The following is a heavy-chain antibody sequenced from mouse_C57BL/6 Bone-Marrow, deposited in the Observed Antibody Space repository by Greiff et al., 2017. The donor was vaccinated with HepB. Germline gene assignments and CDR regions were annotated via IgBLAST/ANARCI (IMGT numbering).Heavy chain of an antibody. V-gene: IGHV5-4*01. Sequence: DVHLVESGGGLVKPGGSLKLSCAASGFTFSSYAMSWVRQTPEKRLEWVATISDGGSYTYYPDNVKGRFTISRDNAKNNLYLQMSHLKSEDTAMYYCARVGVARHWGQGTTLTVSS. CDR3: ARVGVARH. J-gene: IGHJ2*01. CDR1: GFTFSSYA. CDR2: ISDGGSYT. D-gene: IGHD1-1*01.